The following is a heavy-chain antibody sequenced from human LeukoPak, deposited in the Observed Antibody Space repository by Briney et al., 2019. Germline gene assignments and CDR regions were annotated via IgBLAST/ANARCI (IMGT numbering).Heavy chain of an antibody. CDR3: ARLDFWSGYYTHDY. CDR1: GFTFSSYS. J-gene: IGHJ4*02. D-gene: IGHD3-3*01. V-gene: IGHV3-21*01. CDR2: ISSSSSYI. Sequence: GGSLRLSCAASGFTFSSYSMNWVRQAPGKGLEWVSSISSSSSYIYYADSVKGRFTISRDNAKNSLYLQMYSLRAEDTAVFYCARLDFWSGYYTHDYWGQGTLVTVSS.